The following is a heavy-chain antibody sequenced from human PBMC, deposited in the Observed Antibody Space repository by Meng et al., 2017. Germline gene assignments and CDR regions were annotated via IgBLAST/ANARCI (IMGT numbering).Heavy chain of an antibody. V-gene: IGHV1-8*01. CDR2: MNPNSGNT. J-gene: IGHJ6*02. CDR3: ARGHSSSWYILSDNSEQDV. CDR1: GYTFTSYD. D-gene: IGHD6-13*01. Sequence: ASVKVSCKASGYTFTSYDINWVRQATGQGLEWMGWMNPNSGNTGYEQKFQGRVTMTRNTSISTAYMELSSLRSEDTAVYYCARGHSSSWYILSDNSEQDVWGQGTTVTVSS.